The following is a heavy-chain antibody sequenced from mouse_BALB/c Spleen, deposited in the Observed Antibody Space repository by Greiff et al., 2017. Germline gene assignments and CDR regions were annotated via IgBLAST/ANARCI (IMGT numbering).Heavy chain of an antibody. CDR1: GYTFTDYV. D-gene: IGHD1-1*01. J-gene: IGHJ2*01. CDR2: IYPGSGST. Sequence: VQLQQSGPELVKPGASVKMSCKASGYTFTDYVISWVKQRTGQGLEWIGEIYPGSGSTYYNEKFKGKATLTADTSSNTAYMQLSSLTSEDSAVYFCYSYGSSYYFDYWGQGTTLTVSS. CDR3: YSYGSSYYFDY. V-gene: IGHV1-83*01.